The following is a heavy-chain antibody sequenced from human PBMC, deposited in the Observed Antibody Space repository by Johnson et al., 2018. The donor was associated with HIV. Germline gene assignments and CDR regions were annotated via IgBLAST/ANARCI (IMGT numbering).Heavy chain of an antibody. D-gene: IGHD4-17*01. Sequence: VQLVESGGGVVQPGRSLRLSCVASGFTFSSYGMHWVRQAPGKGLEWVSGINWNGGRTDYADSVKGRFTISRDNAKNSLYLQMSSLRAEDTAVYYCAKAEMTTVSRGAFDIWGQGTMVTVSS. CDR3: AKAEMTTVSRGAFDI. V-gene: IGHV3-20*04. CDR2: INWNGGRT. CDR1: GFTFSSYG. J-gene: IGHJ3*02.